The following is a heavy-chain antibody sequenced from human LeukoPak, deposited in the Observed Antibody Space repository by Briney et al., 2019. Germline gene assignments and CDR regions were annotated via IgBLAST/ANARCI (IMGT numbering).Heavy chain of an antibody. CDR2: ISYDGTDK. V-gene: IGHV3-30*18. CDR3: AKGDFLQYSGSYPFDY. J-gene: IGHJ4*02. D-gene: IGHD1-26*01. Sequence: GGSLRLSCAASKFTFTSYGMHWVRQAPGKGLEWVAVISYDGTDKYYADSVKGRFTISRDNSKNTLYLQMNSLRAEDTAVYHCAKGDFLQYSGSYPFDYWGQGTLVTVSS. CDR1: KFTFTSYG.